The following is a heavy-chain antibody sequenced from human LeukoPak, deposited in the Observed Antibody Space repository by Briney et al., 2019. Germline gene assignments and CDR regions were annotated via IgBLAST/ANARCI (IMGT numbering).Heavy chain of an antibody. CDR3: ARGKRIVVVPAAIVRWFDP. CDR2: IYYSGST. V-gene: IGHV4-39*01. CDR1: GGSISSSSYY. D-gene: IGHD2-2*02. J-gene: IGHJ5*02. Sequence: SETLSLTCTVSGGSISSSSYYWGWIRQPPGKGLEWFGSIYYSGSTYYNPSLKSRVTISVDTSKNQFSLKLSSVTAADTAVYYCARGKRIVVVPAAIVRWFDPWGQGTLVTVSS.